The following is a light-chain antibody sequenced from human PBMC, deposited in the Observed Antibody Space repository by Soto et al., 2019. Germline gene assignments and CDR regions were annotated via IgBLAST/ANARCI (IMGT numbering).Light chain of an antibody. CDR3: ASWDDSLNGWV. V-gene: IGLV1-44*01. CDR1: SSNIGSNA. Sequence: QSVLTQPPSASGTPGQRVTISCSGSSSNIGSNAVSWYQQLPGTAPKVLIYSNNQRPSGVPYRFSGSKSGTSASLAISGLQSEDDADYYCASWDDSLNGWVFGGWTKLTVL. J-gene: IGLJ3*02. CDR2: SNN.